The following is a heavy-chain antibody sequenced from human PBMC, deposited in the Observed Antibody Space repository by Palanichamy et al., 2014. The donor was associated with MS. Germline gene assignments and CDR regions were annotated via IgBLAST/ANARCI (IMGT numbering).Heavy chain of an antibody. V-gene: IGHV1-2*02. J-gene: IGHJ4*02. D-gene: IGHD3-10*01. CDR1: GYTFTGHF. Sequence: QVQLVQSGADMKKPGASVKVSCKASGYTFTGHFIHWLRQAPGQGLEWMGWINPNTGGTNYAQKFQGRVAMTRDTSISTAYMELGSLRSDDSGLYYCARDWGTGSYTFDYWGEGTLLSVSS. CDR3: ARDWGTGSYTFDY. CDR2: INPNTGGT.